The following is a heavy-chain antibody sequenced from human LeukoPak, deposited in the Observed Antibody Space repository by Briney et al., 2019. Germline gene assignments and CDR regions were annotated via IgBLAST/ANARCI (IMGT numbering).Heavy chain of an antibody. J-gene: IGHJ4*02. CDR2: ISYDGSNE. CDR1: GFTFSTYV. V-gene: IGHV3-30*18. Sequence: GGSLRLSCAASGFTFSTYVMHWVRQAPGKGLEWVAAISYDGSNEYYADSVKGRFTISRDNFKNTPYLQMNSLRPEDTALYYCAKRAVDGLKPLFDNWGQGTLVTVSS. CDR3: AKRAVDGLKPLFDN. D-gene: IGHD6-19*01.